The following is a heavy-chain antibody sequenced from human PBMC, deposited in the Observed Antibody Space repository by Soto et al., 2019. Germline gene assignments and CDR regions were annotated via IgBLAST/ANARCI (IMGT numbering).Heavy chain of an antibody. CDR2: INPSGGST. CDR1: GYTFTSYY. D-gene: IGHD2-8*01. V-gene: IGHV1-46*03. J-gene: IGHJ3*02. Sequence: ASVKVSCKASGYTFTSYYMRWVRQAPGQGLEWMGIINPSGGSTSYAQKFQGRVTMTRDTSTSTVYMELSSLRSEDTAVYYCARDQDIVLMVYATYAFDIWGQGTMVTVSS. CDR3: ARDQDIVLMVYATYAFDI.